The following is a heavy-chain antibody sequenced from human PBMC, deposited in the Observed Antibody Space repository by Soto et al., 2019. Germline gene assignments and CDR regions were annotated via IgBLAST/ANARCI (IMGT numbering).Heavy chain of an antibody. V-gene: IGHV1-69*01. D-gene: IGHD2-2*01. CDR1: GGTFSSHS. CDR2: IIPIFGTE. Sequence: QVQLVQSGAEVKKPGSSVKVSCKVSGGTFSSHSINWVRQAPGQGAEWVGGIIPIFGTEDYAQKVQGKLTLTSVESTSTAYMALSSLTSEDTALYYCSTSVYCSTTRCYYYYALDVWGQGTTVIVSS. CDR3: STSVYCSTTRCYYYYALDV. J-gene: IGHJ6*02.